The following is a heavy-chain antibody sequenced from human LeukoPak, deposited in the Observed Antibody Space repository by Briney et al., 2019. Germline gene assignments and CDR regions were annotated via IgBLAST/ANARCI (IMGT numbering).Heavy chain of an antibody. CDR3: ARHSVGTGEPDYFDY. CDR2: IYPADSDT. Sequence: GESLKISCKGSGYSFTSYWIGWVRQMPGKGLGWMGSIYPADSDTRYSPSFQGQVTISADKSISTAYLQWSSLKASDTAMYYCARHSVGTGEPDYFDYWGQGTLVTVSS. V-gene: IGHV5-51*01. CDR1: GYSFTSYW. J-gene: IGHJ4*02. D-gene: IGHD1-14*01.